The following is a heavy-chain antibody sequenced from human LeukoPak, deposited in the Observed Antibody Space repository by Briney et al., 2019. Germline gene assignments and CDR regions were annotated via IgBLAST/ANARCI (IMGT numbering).Heavy chain of an antibody. J-gene: IGHJ4*02. CDR1: GYIFTNYD. CDR3: AKGLRSDF. D-gene: IGHD3-16*02. Sequence: ASVKVSCKASGYIFTNYDINWVRQAAGQGLEWVGWVNHNGKRVYAQKFQGRVTLSTDSSINTAYMELTSPRSDDTAVYYCAKGLRSDFWGQGTLVSVSS. CDR2: VNHNGKR. V-gene: IGHV1-8*01.